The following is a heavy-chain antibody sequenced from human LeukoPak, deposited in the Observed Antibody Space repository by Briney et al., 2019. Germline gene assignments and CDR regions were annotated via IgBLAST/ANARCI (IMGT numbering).Heavy chain of an antibody. Sequence: GGSLRLSCEASGFTFSSYWMSWVRQAPGKGLEWVANITQDGSEKCYVDSVKGRFTISRDNVKNSLYLQMNSLRAEETAVYYCARYSAAAGTGSWFDPWGQGTLVTVSS. J-gene: IGHJ5*02. V-gene: IGHV3-7*01. D-gene: IGHD6-13*01. CDR2: ITQDGSEK. CDR3: ARYSAAAGTGSWFDP. CDR1: GFTFSSYW.